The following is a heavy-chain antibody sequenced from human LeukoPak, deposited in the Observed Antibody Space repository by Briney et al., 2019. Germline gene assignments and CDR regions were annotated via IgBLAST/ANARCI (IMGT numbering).Heavy chain of an antibody. Sequence: GESLKISCKGSGYSFSSYWIGWVRQMPGKGPEWMGIIYPGDSDTGYSPSFQGLVTISVDKSITTAYLQWSSLKASDTAMYYCARLYSSTSSPYYYYYYYIDVWGKGTTVTVSS. J-gene: IGHJ6*03. CDR1: GYSFSSYW. CDR3: ARLYSSTSSPYYYYYYYIDV. V-gene: IGHV5-51*01. D-gene: IGHD6-6*01. CDR2: IYPGDSDT.